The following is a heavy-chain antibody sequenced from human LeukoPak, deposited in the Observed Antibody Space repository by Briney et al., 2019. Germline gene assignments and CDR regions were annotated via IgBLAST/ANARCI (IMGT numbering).Heavy chain of an antibody. V-gene: IGHV3-7*03. CDR1: GFTFSNYW. CDR3: ARLHSGRYYGDAFDV. D-gene: IGHD1-26*01. J-gene: IGHJ3*01. CDR2: TKEDASEK. Sequence: GGSLRLSHAASGFTFSNYWMTWVRQAPGKGLEWVANTKEDASEKYYVDSVRGRFTTSRDNAKNSLYLQMSSLRAEDTAVYYCARLHSGRYYGDAFDVWGQGTVITVSS.